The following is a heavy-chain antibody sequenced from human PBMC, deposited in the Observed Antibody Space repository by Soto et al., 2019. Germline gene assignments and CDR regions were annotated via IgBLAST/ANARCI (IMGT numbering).Heavy chain of an antibody. J-gene: IGHJ6*03. V-gene: IGHV1-2*04. CDR2: INPNSGGT. CDR1: GYTFTGYY. D-gene: IGHD3-3*01. Sequence: GASVKVSCKASGYTFTGYYMHWVRQAPGQGLEWMGWINPNSGGTNYAQKFQGWVTMTRDTSISTAYMELSRLRSDDTAVYYCARGLSDFWSGYPLYMDVWGKGTTVTVSS. CDR3: ARGLSDFWSGYPLYMDV.